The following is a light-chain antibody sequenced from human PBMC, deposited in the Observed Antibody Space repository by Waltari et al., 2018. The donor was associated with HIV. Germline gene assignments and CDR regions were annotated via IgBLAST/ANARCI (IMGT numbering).Light chain of an antibody. CDR3: YSYAGSKTYV. J-gene: IGLJ1*01. CDR2: DVT. V-gene: IGLV2-11*01. Sequence: QSALTPTRSVSGSPGQSVTITSTGPSSDVGGYNYVSWYQQHPGKAPKLIIYDVTKRPSGVPDRCTGSKSGDTASLTMSGLQAEDEADYYCYSYAGSKTYVYGTGTKVTVL. CDR1: SSDVGGYNY.